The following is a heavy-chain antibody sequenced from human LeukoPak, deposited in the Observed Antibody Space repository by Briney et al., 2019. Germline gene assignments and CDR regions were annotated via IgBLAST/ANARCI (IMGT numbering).Heavy chain of an antibody. CDR3: ARQVGDDYFDY. CDR2: INHSGST. J-gene: IGHJ4*02. V-gene: IGHV4-34*01. CDR1: GGSFSGYY. Sequence: PSETLSLTCAVYGGSFSGYYWSWIRQPPGKGLEWIGEINHSGSTNYNPSLKSRVTISVDTSKNQFSLKLSSVTAADTAVYYCARQVGDDYFDYWGQGTLVTVSS. D-gene: IGHD4-17*01.